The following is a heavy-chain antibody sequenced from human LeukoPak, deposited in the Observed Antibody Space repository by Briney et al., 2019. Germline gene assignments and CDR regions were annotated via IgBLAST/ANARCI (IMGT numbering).Heavy chain of an antibody. CDR3: AKVMKGSERLTMVRGVIIKTAGLYYMDV. CDR2: ISASGGST. Sequence: GGSLRLSCAASGVTLSSSAICWGRQAPRKGLGWVSSISASGGSTYYADSGTGRFTIARDNSKNTVYLQMNSLRAEDTAVYYCAKVMKGSERLTMVRGVIIKTAGLYYMDVWGKGTTVTVSS. V-gene: IGHV3-23*01. CDR1: GVTLSSSA. J-gene: IGHJ6*03. D-gene: IGHD3-10*01.